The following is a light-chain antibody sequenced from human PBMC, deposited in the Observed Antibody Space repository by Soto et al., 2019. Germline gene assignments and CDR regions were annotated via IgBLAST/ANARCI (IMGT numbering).Light chain of an antibody. V-gene: IGLV4-69*01. Sequence: QPVLTQSPSASASLGASVKLTCTLSSGHSSYAIAWHQQQPEKGPRYLMKLNSDGSHYKGGGIPDRFSGSSSGAERYLTISSLKSEDEADYYCQTWGTGIKVFGTGTKLTVL. CDR3: QTWGTGIKV. CDR2: LNSDGSH. J-gene: IGLJ1*01. CDR1: SGHSSYA.